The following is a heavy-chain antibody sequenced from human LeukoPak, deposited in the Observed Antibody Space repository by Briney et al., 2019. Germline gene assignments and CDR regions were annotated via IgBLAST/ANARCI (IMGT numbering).Heavy chain of an antibody. CDR2: ISPNSGGT. CDR3: ARGGDSFGSGSFHLGFYYFDY. Sequence: ASVKVSCKASGYTFTDYYMHWVRQATGQGLEWLGWISPNSGGTSYAQKFQGRVTMTRDTSISTAYMELSRLRSDDTAVYYCARGGDSFGSGSFHLGFYYFDYWGQGTLVTVSS. D-gene: IGHD3-10*01. CDR1: GYTFTDYY. V-gene: IGHV1-2*02. J-gene: IGHJ4*02.